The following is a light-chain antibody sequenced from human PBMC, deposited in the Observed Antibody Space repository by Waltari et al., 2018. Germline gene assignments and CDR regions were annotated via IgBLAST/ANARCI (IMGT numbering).Light chain of an antibody. Sequence: EIVMTHSPATQSVSPGERVTLSCRSSQGIDTYLAWYQQKPGQAPRLLIFGASARDRVIPARFSGSGSGTEFTLIINSLQSEDSAFYYCQQYNNWPLTFGGGTKVEIK. J-gene: IGKJ4*01. CDR1: QGIDTY. CDR3: QQYNNWPLT. CDR2: GAS. V-gene: IGKV3-15*01.